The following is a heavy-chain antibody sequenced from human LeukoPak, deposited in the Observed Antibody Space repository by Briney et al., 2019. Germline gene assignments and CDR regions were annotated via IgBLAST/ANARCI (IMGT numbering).Heavy chain of an antibody. V-gene: IGHV4-39*01. Sequence: SETLSLTCTVSGGSINSNSYYWGWIRQPPGKGLEWIGSIYYSGSTYYNPSLKGRVTISVDTSKNQFSLKLSSVTAADTAVYYCARAGYDFWSGYSTNFDYWGQGTLVTVSS. D-gene: IGHD3-3*01. CDR3: ARAGYDFWSGYSTNFDY. CDR2: IYYSGST. J-gene: IGHJ4*02. CDR1: GGSINSNSYY.